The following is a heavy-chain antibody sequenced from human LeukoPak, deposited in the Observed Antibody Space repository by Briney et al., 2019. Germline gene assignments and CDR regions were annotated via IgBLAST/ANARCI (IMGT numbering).Heavy chain of an antibody. V-gene: IGHV4-59*12. CDR2: IYYSGST. D-gene: IGHD6-6*01. CDR1: GGSISTYY. J-gene: IGHJ4*02. Sequence: SETLSLTCTVSGGSISTYYWSWIRQPPGKALEWIGYIYYSGSTNYNPSLKSRVTISVDTSKKQFSLKLSSVTAADTAVYYCAGSIAARLDYWGQGTLATVSS. CDR3: AGSIAARLDY.